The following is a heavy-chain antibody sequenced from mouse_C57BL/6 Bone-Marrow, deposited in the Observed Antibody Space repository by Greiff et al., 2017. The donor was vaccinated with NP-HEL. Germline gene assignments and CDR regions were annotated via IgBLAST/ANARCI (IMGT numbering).Heavy chain of an antibody. CDR2: IDPSDSYT. CDR3: ARGGLFITTVVAYYFDY. D-gene: IGHD1-1*01. CDR1: GYTFTSYW. Sequence: QVQLHQSGAELVMPGASVKLSCKASGYTFTSYWMHWVKQRPGQGLEWIGEIDPSDSYTNYNQKFKGKSTLTVDKSSSTAYMQLSSLTSEDSAVYYCARGGLFITTVVAYYFDYWGQGTTLTVSS. V-gene: IGHV1-69*01. J-gene: IGHJ2*01.